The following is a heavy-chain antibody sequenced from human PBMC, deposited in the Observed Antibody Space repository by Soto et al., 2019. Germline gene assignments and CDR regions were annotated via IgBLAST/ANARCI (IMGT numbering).Heavy chain of an antibody. J-gene: IGHJ5*02. CDR1: GFTFSSHW. CDR3: ARSIAARLNWFDP. Sequence: EVQLVESGGGLVQPGGSLRLSCAASGFTFSSHWMSWVRQAPGKGLEWVANIKQDGSEKYYVDSVKGRFTISRDNAKNSLYLQMNSLRAEDTAVYYCARSIAARLNWFDPWGQGTLVTVSS. D-gene: IGHD6-6*01. V-gene: IGHV3-7*01. CDR2: IKQDGSEK.